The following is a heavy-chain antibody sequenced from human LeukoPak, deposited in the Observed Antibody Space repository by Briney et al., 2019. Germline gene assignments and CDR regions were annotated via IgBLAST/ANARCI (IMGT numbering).Heavy chain of an antibody. V-gene: IGHV3-11*01. CDR1: GFTFSDYY. CDR3: ARDYYGSGSYGWFDP. Sequence: PGGSLRLSCADSGFTFSDYYMSWIRQASGKGLEWVSYISSSGSTMNYADSVKGRFTISRDNAKNSLYLQMNSLRAEDTAVYYCARDYYGSGSYGWFDPWGQGTLVTVSS. D-gene: IGHD3-10*01. J-gene: IGHJ5*02. CDR2: ISSSGSTM.